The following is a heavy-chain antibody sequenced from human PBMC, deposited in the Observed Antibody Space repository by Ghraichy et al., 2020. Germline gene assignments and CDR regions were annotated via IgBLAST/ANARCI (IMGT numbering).Heavy chain of an antibody. Sequence: GGSLRLSCAASGFTFSSYSMNWVRQAPGKGLEWVSYISSSSSTIYYADSVKGRFTISRDNAKNSLYLQMNSLRDEDTAVYYCARDYNWNYGFYYYGMDVWGQGTTVTVSS. J-gene: IGHJ6*02. V-gene: IGHV3-48*02. CDR3: ARDYNWNYGFYYYGMDV. CDR1: GFTFSSYS. CDR2: ISSSSSTI. D-gene: IGHD1-7*01.